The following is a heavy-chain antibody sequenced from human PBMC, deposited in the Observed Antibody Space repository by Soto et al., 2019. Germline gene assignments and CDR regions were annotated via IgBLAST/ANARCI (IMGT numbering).Heavy chain of an antibody. CDR1: GDSFSKYT. Sequence: QVQLVQSGAEVKKPGASVRVSCKTSGDSFSKYTVNWVRQAPRQGLEWMGGFIPRFGTTNFAPTLQGSFTITADQSMNTVYMELSSLRSEDTALYYCARGRVLYNSGRYQLDSWGQGTLVTVAS. D-gene: IGHD1-1*01. CDR3: ARGRVLYNSGRYQLDS. J-gene: IGHJ4*02. V-gene: IGHV1-69*01. CDR2: FIPRFGTT.